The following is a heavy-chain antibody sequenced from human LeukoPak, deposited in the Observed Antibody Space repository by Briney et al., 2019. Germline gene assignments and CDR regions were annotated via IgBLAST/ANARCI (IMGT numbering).Heavy chain of an antibody. D-gene: IGHD1-26*01. CDR1: GFTFSNAW. J-gene: IGHJ3*01. Sequence: GGSLRLSCAASGFTFSNAWMSWVRQPPGKGLEWVSSIAGTGGSTYYADSVKGRFTLSRDNSENTLYLQLNSLRAEDSGIYYCAKAFRIVGIGNPDDAFDVWGQGTVVTVS. V-gene: IGHV3-23*01. CDR2: IAGTGGST. CDR3: AKAFRIVGIGNPDDAFDV.